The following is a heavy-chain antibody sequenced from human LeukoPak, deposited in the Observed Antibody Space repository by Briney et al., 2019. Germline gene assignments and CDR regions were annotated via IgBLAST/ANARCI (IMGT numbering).Heavy chain of an antibody. CDR1: GGSISSYY. Sequence: PSETLSLTCTVSGGSISSYYWSWIRQPAGKGLEWIGCIYTSGSTNYNPSLKSRVTMSVDTSKNQFSLNLSSVTAADTAVYYCARWGRPYCSGGSCYLYAFDIWGQGTMVTVSS. D-gene: IGHD2-15*01. CDR2: IYTSGST. J-gene: IGHJ3*02. CDR3: ARWGRPYCSGGSCYLYAFDI. V-gene: IGHV4-4*07.